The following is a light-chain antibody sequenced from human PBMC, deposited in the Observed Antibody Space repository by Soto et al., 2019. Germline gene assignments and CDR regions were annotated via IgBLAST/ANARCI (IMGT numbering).Light chain of an antibody. V-gene: IGKV3-15*01. CDR3: QQYGSSQWT. J-gene: IGKJ1*01. Sequence: EIVMTQSPATLSVSPGEIATLSCRASQSVSSNLAWYQQKPGQAPRLLIYGASTRATGIPATFSGSGSGTEFTLTISRLEPEDFAVYYCQQYGSSQWTFGQGTKVDIK. CDR2: GAS. CDR1: QSVSSN.